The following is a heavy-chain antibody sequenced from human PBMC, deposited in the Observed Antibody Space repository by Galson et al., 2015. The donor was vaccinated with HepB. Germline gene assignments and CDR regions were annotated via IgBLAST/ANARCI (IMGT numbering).Heavy chain of an antibody. CDR3: AVRYFDWLSKGDY. J-gene: IGHJ4*02. D-gene: IGHD3-9*01. Sequence: SLRLSCAASGFTFSDYYMSWIRQAPGKGLEWVSYISSSSSYTNYADSVKGRFTISRDNAKNSLYLQMNSLRAEDTAVYYCAVRYFDWLSKGDYWGQGTLVTVSS. CDR2: ISSSSSYT. V-gene: IGHV3-11*06. CDR1: GFTFSDYY.